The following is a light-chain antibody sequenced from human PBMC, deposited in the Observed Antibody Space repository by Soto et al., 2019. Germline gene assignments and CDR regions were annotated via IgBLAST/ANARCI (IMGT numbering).Light chain of an antibody. CDR2: AAS. CDR3: QQYNSYPQT. CDR1: QDISNS. V-gene: IGKV1-16*02. Sequence: DIQMTQSPSSLSASVGDRVTITCRASQDISNSLAWLQQKPGKAPKSLIYAASTLQSGVPSNFSGSASGTDFTLTISSLQPEDFATYYCQQYNSYPQTFGQGTKVEIK. J-gene: IGKJ1*01.